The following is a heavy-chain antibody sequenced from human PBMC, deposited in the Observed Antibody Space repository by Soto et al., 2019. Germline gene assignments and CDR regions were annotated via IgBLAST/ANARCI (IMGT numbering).Heavy chain of an antibody. Sequence: DVQLVESGGGLVQPGRSLRLSCAASGFTFDDYAMHWVLRVPGKGLEWVSSISWNSNIIGYADSVKGRFTISRDNAKNSLYLQMNSLRPEDTALYYCAKGGPDGFCSGGRCYFDYWGQGTLVTVSS. J-gene: IGHJ4*02. CDR2: ISWNSNII. D-gene: IGHD2-15*01. CDR1: GFTFDDYA. CDR3: AKGGPDGFCSGGRCYFDY. V-gene: IGHV3-9*01.